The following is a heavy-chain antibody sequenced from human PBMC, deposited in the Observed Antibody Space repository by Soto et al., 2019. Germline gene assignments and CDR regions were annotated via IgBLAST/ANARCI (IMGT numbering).Heavy chain of an antibody. D-gene: IGHD3-10*01. J-gene: IGHJ4*02. V-gene: IGHV3-48*02. Sequence: GGSLRLSCAASGFNFSLYTMNWVRQAPGRGLEWVSYISGPGSTIYYADSVKGRFAISRDNARSSVYLQMDSLRDEDTAVYYCTRKPALGAYYHPNFDYWGQGALVTVSS. CDR1: GFNFSLYT. CDR2: ISGPGSTI. CDR3: TRKPALGAYYHPNFDY.